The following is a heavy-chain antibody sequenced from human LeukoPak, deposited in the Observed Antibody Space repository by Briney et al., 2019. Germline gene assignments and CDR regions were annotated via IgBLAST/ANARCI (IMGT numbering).Heavy chain of an antibody. CDR1: GFTFSNYW. D-gene: IGHD4-17*01. Sequence: GGSLRLSCAASGFTFSNYWMSWVRQAPGKGLEWVANINQDGSEKYYVDSVKGRFTISRDNAKKSLYLQMNSLRAEDTAEYYCARDVRYGDYFHYYYMDVWGKGTTVTVSS. J-gene: IGHJ6*03. CDR3: ARDVRYGDYFHYYYMDV. V-gene: IGHV3-7*01. CDR2: INQDGSEK.